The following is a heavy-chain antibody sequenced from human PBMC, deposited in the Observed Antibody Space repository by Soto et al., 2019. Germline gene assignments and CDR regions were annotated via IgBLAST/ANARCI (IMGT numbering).Heavy chain of an antibody. D-gene: IGHD5-12*01. CDR3: ARDGYSGYAHWFDP. CDR2: IKQDGSEK. CDR1: GFTFSSYW. J-gene: IGHJ5*02. V-gene: IGHV3-7*05. Sequence: GGSLRLSCAASGFTFSSYWMSWVRQAPGKGLEWVANIKQDGSEKYYVDSVKGRFTISRDNAKNSLYLQMNSLRAEDTAVYYCARDGYSGYAHWFDPWGQGTLVTVSS.